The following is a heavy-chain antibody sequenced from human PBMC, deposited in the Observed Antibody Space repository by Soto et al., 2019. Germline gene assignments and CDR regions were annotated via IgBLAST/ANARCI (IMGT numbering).Heavy chain of an antibody. CDR3: ATGDYYGSGSYSTPNY. V-gene: IGHV1-24*01. J-gene: IGHJ4*02. D-gene: IGHD3-10*01. CDR1: GYTLTELS. CDR2: FDPEDGET. Sequence: ASVKVSCKVSGYTLTELSMHWVRQAPGKGLEWMGGFDPEDGETIYAQKFQGRVTMTEDTSTDTAYMELSSLRSEDTAVYYCATGDYYGSGSYSTPNYWGQGTLVTVSS.